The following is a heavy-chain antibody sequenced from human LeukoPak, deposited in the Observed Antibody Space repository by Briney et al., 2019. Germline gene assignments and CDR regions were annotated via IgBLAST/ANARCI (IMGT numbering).Heavy chain of an antibody. CDR2: ISYDGSNK. D-gene: IGHD3-22*01. Sequence: GGSLRLSCAASGFTFSSYAMHWVRQAPGKGLEWVAVISYDGSNKYYADSVKGRFTISRDNSKNTLYLQMNSLRAEDTAVYYCARGFYYYASRFDPWGQGTLVTVSS. V-gene: IGHV3-30-3*01. J-gene: IGHJ5*02. CDR1: GFTFSSYA. CDR3: ARGFYYYASRFDP.